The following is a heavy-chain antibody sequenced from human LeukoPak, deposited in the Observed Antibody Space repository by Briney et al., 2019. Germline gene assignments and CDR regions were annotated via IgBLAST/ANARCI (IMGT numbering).Heavy chain of an antibody. V-gene: IGHV4-59*01. CDR3: AMTEDSSVDYYYFDY. CDR1: GGSISSYY. D-gene: IGHD3-22*01. CDR2: IYYSGST. Sequence: PSETLSLTCTVSGGSISSYYRSWIRQPPGKGLEWMGYIYYSGSTNYNPSPKSRVTISADTSTNQSSLKPSPVPAADTAVFYCAMTEDSSVDYYYFDYWGEGTLVTVSS. J-gene: IGHJ4*02.